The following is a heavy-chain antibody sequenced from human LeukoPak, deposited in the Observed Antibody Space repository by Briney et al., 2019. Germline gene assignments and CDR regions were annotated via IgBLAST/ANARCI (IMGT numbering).Heavy chain of an antibody. CDR2: IIPIFGTA. CDR1: GYTFTSYD. V-gene: IGHV1-69*13. D-gene: IGHD3-10*01. J-gene: IGHJ4*02. CDR3: ARGPYSNYYGSGSYGDY. Sequence: ASVKVSCKASGYTFTSYDINWVRQATGQGLEWMGGIIPIFGTANYAQKFEGRVTITADESTSTAYMELSGLRSEDTAVYYCARGPYSNYYGSGSYGDYWGQGTLVTVSS.